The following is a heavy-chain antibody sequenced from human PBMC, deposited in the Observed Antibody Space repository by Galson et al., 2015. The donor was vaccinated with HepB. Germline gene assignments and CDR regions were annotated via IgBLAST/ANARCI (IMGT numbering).Heavy chain of an antibody. CDR3: ARHEVNYGDYVWYSDV. V-gene: IGHV3-30*04. J-gene: IGHJ2*01. Sequence: SLRLSCAASGFTFAEFPMHWVRQGPGRGLEWLTFISFDGRDAYYVDSVKGRFTVSRDNSQNMLYLQMDNLRIEDSAVYFCARHEVNYGDYVWYSDVWGRGTQVTVSS. CDR2: ISFDGRDA. CDR1: GFTFAEFP. D-gene: IGHD4-17*01.